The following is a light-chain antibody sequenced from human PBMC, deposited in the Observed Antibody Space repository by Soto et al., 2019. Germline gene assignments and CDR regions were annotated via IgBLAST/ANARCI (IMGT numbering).Light chain of an antibody. Sequence: DIQLTQSPSFLSASVGDRVTITCRASQDISSYLAWYQQKPGKAPELLIYAAFTMQDGVPSRFSGSGSGTEFNLAITSPQTEDFATYYCQHVNSYPRTFGQGTKVEIK. V-gene: IGKV1-9*01. CDR3: QHVNSYPRT. J-gene: IGKJ1*01. CDR2: AAF. CDR1: QDISSY.